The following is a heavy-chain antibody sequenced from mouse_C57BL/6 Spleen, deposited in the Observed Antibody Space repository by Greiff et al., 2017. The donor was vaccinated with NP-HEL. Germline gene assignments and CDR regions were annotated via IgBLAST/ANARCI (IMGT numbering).Heavy chain of an antibody. Sequence: QVQLKESGPELVKPGASVKISCKASGYAFSSSWMNWVKQRPGKGLEWIGRIYPGDGDTNYNGKFKGKATLTADKSSSTAYMQLSSLTSEDSAVYFCAREADSSGPPDYWGQGTTLTVSS. CDR2: IYPGDGDT. CDR3: AREADSSGPPDY. V-gene: IGHV1-82*01. J-gene: IGHJ2*01. D-gene: IGHD3-2*02. CDR1: GYAFSSSW.